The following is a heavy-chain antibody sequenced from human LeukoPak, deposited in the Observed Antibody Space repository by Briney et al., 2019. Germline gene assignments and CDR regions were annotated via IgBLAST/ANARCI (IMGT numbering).Heavy chain of an antibody. J-gene: IGHJ4*02. Sequence: SQALSLTCTVSGGSISSGGYYWSWIRQPPGKGLEWIGYIYHSGSTYYNSSLKSRVTISVDRSKNQFSLKLSSVTAADTAAYYCARGKYGGNPLGYWGQGTLVTVSS. CDR2: IYHSGST. CDR3: ARGKYGGNPLGY. V-gene: IGHV4-30-2*01. CDR1: GGSISSGGYY. D-gene: IGHD4-23*01.